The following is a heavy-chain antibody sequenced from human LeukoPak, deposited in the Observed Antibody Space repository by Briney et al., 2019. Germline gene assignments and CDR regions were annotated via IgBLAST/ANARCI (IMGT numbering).Heavy chain of an antibody. Sequence: GGSLRLSCAASGFTFDDYGMSWVRQAPGKGLEWVSGINWNGGSTGYADSVKGRFTISRDNAKNSLYPQMNSLRAEDTALYYCARVTWAVTTPLSGRYFDYWGQGTLVTVSS. CDR1: GFTFDDYG. CDR3: ARVTWAVTTPLSGRYFDY. D-gene: IGHD4-17*01. J-gene: IGHJ4*02. V-gene: IGHV3-20*04. CDR2: INWNGGST.